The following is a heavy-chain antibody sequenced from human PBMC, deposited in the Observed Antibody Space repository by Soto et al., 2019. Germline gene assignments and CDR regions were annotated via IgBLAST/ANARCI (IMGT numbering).Heavy chain of an antibody. J-gene: IGHJ6*02. CDR1: GGSISSSSCY. V-gene: IGHV4-39*01. CDR2: IYYSGST. D-gene: IGHD3-3*01. CDR3: ARHSGSGNSYYDFWSGYTYYYYGMDV. Sequence: PSETLSLTCTVSGGSISSSSCYWGWIRQPPGKGLEWIGSIYYSGSTYYNPSLKSRVTISVDTSKNQFSLKLSSVTAADTAVYYCARHSGSGNSYYDFWSGYTYYYYGMDVWGQGTTVT.